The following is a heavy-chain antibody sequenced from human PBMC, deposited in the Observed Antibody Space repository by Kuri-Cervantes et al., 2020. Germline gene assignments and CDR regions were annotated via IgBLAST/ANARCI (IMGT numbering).Heavy chain of an antibody. CDR2: INHSGST. V-gene: IGHV4-34*01. CDR1: GGSFSGHY. CDR3: ARGGYSNLDY. D-gene: IGHD4-11*01. J-gene: IGHJ4*02. Sequence: GSLRLSCAVYGGSFSGHYWTWIRQPPGKGLEWIGEINHSGSTNYNPSLKSRVTISVDTSKNQFSLKVNSVTAADTAVYYCARGGYSNLDYWGQGTLVTVSS.